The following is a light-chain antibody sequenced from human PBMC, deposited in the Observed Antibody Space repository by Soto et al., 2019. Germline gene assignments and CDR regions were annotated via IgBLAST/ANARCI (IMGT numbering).Light chain of an antibody. J-gene: IGLJ3*02. CDR2: DNN. CDR1: SSNIGSNY. Sequence: QSVLTQPPSVSAAPGQTVTISCSGSSSNIGSNYVSWYQRLPGTAPKLLIYDNNKRPSVIPDRFSGSKSGTSATLGITGLQTGDEADYYCATWDSSLSAWMFGGGTKLTVL. V-gene: IGLV1-51*01. CDR3: ATWDSSLSAWM.